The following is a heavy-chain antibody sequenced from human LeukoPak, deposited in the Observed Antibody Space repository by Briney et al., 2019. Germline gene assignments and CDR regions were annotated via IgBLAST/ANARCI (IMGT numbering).Heavy chain of an antibody. V-gene: IGHV4-59*08. CDR1: GGSISSYY. D-gene: IGHD6-6*01. Sequence: SETLSLTCTVSGGSISSYYWSWIRQPPGKGLEWIGYIYYSGSTNYNPSLKSRVTISVDTSKSQFSLKLSSVTAADTVVYYCARHGASSRYNWFDPWGQGTLVTVSP. CDR3: ARHGASSRYNWFDP. J-gene: IGHJ5*02. CDR2: IYYSGST.